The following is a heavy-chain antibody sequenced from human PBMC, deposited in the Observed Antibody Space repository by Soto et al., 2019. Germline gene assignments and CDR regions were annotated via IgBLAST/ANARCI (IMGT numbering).Heavy chain of an antibody. J-gene: IGHJ5*02. CDR2: ISYDGSNK. CDR3: ARAYSSIPPLGFDP. Sequence: GGSLRLSCAASGFTFSSYGMHWVRQAPGKGLEWVAVISYDGSNKYYADSVKGRFTISRDNSKNTLYLQMNSLRAEDTAVYYCARAYSSIPPLGFDPWGQGTLVTVSS. CDR1: GFTFSSYG. V-gene: IGHV3-30*03. D-gene: IGHD6-13*01.